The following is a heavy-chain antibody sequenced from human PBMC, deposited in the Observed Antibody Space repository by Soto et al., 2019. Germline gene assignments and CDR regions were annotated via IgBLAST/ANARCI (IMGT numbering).Heavy chain of an antibody. CDR1: GGTFSSYA. V-gene: IGHV1-69*01. CDR3: AREGFYYDSSGYYHDAFDI. D-gene: IGHD3-22*01. Sequence: QVQLVQSGAEVQKPGSSVKVSCKASGGTFSSYAISWVRQAPGQGLEWMGGIIPIFGTANYAQKCQGRVTITADESTSTAYMELSSLRSEDTAVYYCAREGFYYDSSGYYHDAFDIWGQGTMVTVSS. CDR2: IIPIFGTA. J-gene: IGHJ3*02.